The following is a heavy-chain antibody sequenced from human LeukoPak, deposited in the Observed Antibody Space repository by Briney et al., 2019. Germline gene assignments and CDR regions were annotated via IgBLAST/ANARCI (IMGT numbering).Heavy chain of an antibody. J-gene: IGHJ4*02. D-gene: IGHD5-24*01. V-gene: IGHV3-21*01. CDR3: ARDGDGIVTGDY. CDR1: GFTFSSYW. Sequence: PGGSLRLSCAASGFTFSSYWMSWVRQAPGKGLEWVSSISSSSSYIYYADSVKGRFTISRDNAKNSLYLQMNSLRAEDTAVYYCARDGDGIVTGDYWGQGTLVTVSS. CDR2: ISSSSSYI.